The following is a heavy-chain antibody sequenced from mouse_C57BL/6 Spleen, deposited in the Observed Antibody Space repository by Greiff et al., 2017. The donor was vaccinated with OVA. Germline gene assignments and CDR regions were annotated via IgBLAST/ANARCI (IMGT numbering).Heavy chain of an antibody. Sequence: VQLQQSGAELVRPGSSVKLSCKASGYTFTSYWMHWVKQRPIQGLEWIGNIDPSDSETHYNQKFKDKATLTVDKSSSTAYMQLSSLTSEDSAVYYCARSAGSYAMDYWGQGTSVTVSS. D-gene: IGHD4-1*01. CDR2: IDPSDSET. CDR1: GYTFTSYW. CDR3: ARSAGSYAMDY. J-gene: IGHJ4*01. V-gene: IGHV1-52*01.